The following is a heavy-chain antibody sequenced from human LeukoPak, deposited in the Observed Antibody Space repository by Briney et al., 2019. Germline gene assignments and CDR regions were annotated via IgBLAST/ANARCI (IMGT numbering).Heavy chain of an antibody. Sequence: SETLSLTCAVYGGSFSGYYWSWIRQPPGKGLEWTGEINHSGSTNYNPSLKSRVTISVDTSKNQFSLKLSSVTAADTAVYYCARGRERGRRYDYGDYPPAALNYFDYWGQGTLVTVSS. CDR3: ARGRERGRRYDYGDYPPAALNYFDY. CDR2: INHSGST. D-gene: IGHD4-17*01. J-gene: IGHJ4*02. V-gene: IGHV4-34*01. CDR1: GGSFSGYY.